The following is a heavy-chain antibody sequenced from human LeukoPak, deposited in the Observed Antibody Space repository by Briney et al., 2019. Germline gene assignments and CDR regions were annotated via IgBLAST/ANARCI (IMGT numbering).Heavy chain of an antibody. Sequence: ASVKVSCKASGYMFTGYYMHWVRQAPGQGLEWMGWINPKSGGTNYAQKFQGRVTMTRDTSISTAYMEVSRMTSDDTAVYYCATSGGTSGPELDYWGQGTLVTVSS. J-gene: IGHJ4*02. CDR2: INPKSGGT. CDR1: GYMFTGYY. D-gene: IGHD3-3*01. V-gene: IGHV1-2*02. CDR3: ATSGGTSGPELDY.